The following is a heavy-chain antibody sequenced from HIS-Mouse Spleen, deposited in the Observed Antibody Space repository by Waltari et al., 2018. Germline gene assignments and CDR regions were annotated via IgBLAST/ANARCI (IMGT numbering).Heavy chain of an antibody. D-gene: IGHD6-19*01. CDR3: AKASSGWLDY. CDR1: GFTFSSYG. V-gene: IGHV3-30*18. Sequence: QGQLVESGGGVVQPGRSLRLSCAASGFTFSSYGMHWVRQAPGKGLEWVAVISYDGSNKYYADSVKGRFSISRDNSKNTLYLQMNSLRAEDTAVYYCAKASSGWLDYWGQGTLVTVSS. CDR2: ISYDGSNK. J-gene: IGHJ4*02.